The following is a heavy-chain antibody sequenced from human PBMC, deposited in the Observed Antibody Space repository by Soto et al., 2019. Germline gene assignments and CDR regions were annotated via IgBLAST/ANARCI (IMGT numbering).Heavy chain of an antibody. CDR1: GFTFTSYG. V-gene: IGHV3-23*01. CDR2: ISDSGDST. J-gene: IGHJ5*01. D-gene: IGHD6-6*01. CDR3: AQFSAPSTYDISSEFDF. Sequence: GGSLRLSCAASGFTFTSYGMSWVRQAPGKGLEWVSAISDSGDSTYYAVSVKGRFTISRDNSKNTLYLQMNSLRAEDTAVYYCAQFSAPSTYDISSEFDFWGQGTRVTVSS.